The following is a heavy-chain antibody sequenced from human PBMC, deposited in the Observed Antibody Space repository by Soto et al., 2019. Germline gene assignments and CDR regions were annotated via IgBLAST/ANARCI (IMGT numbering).Heavy chain of an antibody. V-gene: IGHV4-61*01. CDR1: GGSVSSGSYY. CDR3: ARETISGSYPY. J-gene: IGHJ4*02. D-gene: IGHD1-26*01. CDR2: IYYSGST. Sequence: PSETLSLTCTVSGGSVSSGSYYWSWIRQPPGKGLEWIGYIYYSGSTNYNPSLKSRVTISVDTSKNQSSLKLSSVTAADTAVYYCARETISGSYPYWGQGTLVTVSS.